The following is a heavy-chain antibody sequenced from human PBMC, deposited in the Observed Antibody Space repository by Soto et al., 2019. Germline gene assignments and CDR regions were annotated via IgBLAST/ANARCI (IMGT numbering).Heavy chain of an antibody. CDR3: ARGRGLGYYYGMDV. CDR2: INPNSGGT. CDR1: GYY. V-gene: IGHV1-2*04. Sequence: ASVKVSCKVSGYYMHWVRQAPGQGLEWMGWINPNSGGTNYAQKFQGWVTMTRDTSISTAYMELSRLRSDDTAVYYCARGRGLGYYYGMDVWGQGATVTVSS. D-gene: IGHD7-27*01. J-gene: IGHJ6*02.